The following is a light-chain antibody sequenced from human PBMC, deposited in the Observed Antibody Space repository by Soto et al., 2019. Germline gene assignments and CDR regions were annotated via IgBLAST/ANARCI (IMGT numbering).Light chain of an antibody. V-gene: IGKV1-39*01. CDR1: QTLDNY. CDR2: AAS. Sequence: DIQVTQSPSSLSASVGDSFTITCGASQTLDNYLTWFQQKPGKAPKVLIYAASTLQSGVPSRFSGSGSGAEFTLTISSLQTEDFATYYCQQSFSPLLTFGGGTKVDIK. J-gene: IGKJ4*01. CDR3: QQSFSPLLT.